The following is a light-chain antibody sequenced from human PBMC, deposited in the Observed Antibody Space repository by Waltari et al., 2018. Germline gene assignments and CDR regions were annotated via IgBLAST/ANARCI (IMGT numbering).Light chain of an antibody. V-gene: IGKV3-15*01. CDR1: QSVSSN. Sequence: EIVLTQSQATLSVSPGERATLSCRASQSVSSNLAWYQQKPGQAPRLLIYGASTRATGFPARFTGSGSGTEFTLTISSLQSEDFAVYYCHHYNNWPGTFGQGTKVEIK. J-gene: IGKJ1*01. CDR3: HHYNNWPGT. CDR2: GAS.